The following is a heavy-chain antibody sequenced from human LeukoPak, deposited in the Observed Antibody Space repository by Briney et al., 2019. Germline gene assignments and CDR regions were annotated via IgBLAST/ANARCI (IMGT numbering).Heavy chain of an antibody. CDR2: ISSSSSSYI. V-gene: IGHV3-21*01. CDR3: AIRVVPAAMRWGTSYYFDY. J-gene: IGHJ4*02. Sequence: KSGGSLRLSCAASGFTFSSYSMNWVRQAPGKGLEWVSSISSSSSSYIYYADSVKGRFTISRDNAKNSLYLQMNSLRAEDTAVYYCAIRVVPAAMRWGTSYYFDYWGQGTLVTVSS. D-gene: IGHD2-2*01. CDR1: GFTFSSYS.